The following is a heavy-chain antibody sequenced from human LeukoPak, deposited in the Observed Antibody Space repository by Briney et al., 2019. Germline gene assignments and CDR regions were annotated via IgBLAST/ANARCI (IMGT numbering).Heavy chain of an antibody. V-gene: IGHV4-39*01. CDR3: ARHVAYCSGGTCYSTWYFDL. Sequence: PSETLSLTCGVYGGSFSGYYWGWIRQTPGKGLEWIGSIYYSGNTYYNPSLKSRVTMSVDTSKNHFSLKLSSVTAADTALYYCARHVAYCSGGTCYSTWYFDLWGRGTLVTVSS. J-gene: IGHJ2*01. CDR1: GGSFSGYY. D-gene: IGHD2-15*01. CDR2: IYYSGNT.